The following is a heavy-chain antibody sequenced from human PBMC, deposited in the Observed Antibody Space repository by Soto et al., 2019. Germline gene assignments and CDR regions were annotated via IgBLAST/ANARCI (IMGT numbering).Heavy chain of an antibody. CDR1: GYTFTSYD. CDR3: ARWPDGYYYYGMDV. J-gene: IGHJ6*02. V-gene: IGHV1-8*01. CDR2: MNPNSGNT. Sequence: QVQLVQSGAEVKKPGASVKVSCKASGYTFTSYDINWVRQATGQGLEWMGWMNPNSGNTGYAQKFXGXVXXTRNTSRSTAYMELSSLRSEGTAVYYCARWPDGYYYYGMDVWGQGTTVTVSS.